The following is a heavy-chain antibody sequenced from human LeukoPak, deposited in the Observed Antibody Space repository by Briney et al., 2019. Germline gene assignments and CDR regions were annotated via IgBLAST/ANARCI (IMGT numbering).Heavy chain of an antibody. D-gene: IGHD5-18*01. CDR1: GYSISSGYL. V-gene: IGHV4-38-2*02. J-gene: IGHJ6*03. CDR3: AGGGYSYYYMDV. CDR2: IDGSGSS. Sequence: SETLSLTCTVSGYSISSGYLWGWIRQPPGKGLEWIGSIDGSGSSYYNPSLKSRVTISVDTSRNQFSLKLSSVTAADTAVYYCAGGGYSYYYMDVWGKGTTVTISS.